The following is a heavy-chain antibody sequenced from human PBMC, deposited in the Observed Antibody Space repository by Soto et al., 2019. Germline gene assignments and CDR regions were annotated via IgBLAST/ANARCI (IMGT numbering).Heavy chain of an antibody. D-gene: IGHD3-16*01. CDR1: GFTFSIYA. V-gene: IGHV3-23*01. Sequence: LRLSFAASGFTFSIYAMSWVRQSPGKGLEWVSAISGSGGSTYYADSVKGRFTISRDNSKNTLYLQMNSLRAEDTAVYYCAKGIGGGRYPNWFDPWGQGTLVTVSS. CDR3: AKGIGGGRYPNWFDP. J-gene: IGHJ5*02. CDR2: ISGSGGST.